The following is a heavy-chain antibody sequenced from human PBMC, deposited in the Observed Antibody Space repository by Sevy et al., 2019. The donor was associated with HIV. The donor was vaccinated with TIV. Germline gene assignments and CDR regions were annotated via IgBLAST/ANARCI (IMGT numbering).Heavy chain of an antibody. V-gene: IGHV1-58*01. CDR2: IVVGSGNT. D-gene: IGHD2-2*02. CDR3: AAGYCSSTSCYTDYYYGMDV. J-gene: IGHJ6*02. CDR1: GFTFTSSA. Sequence: ASVKVSCKASGFTFTSSAVQWVRQARGQCLEWIGWIVVGSGNTNYAQKFQERVTITRDMSTSTAYMELSSLRSEDTAVYYCAAGYCSSTSCYTDYYYGMDVWGQGTTVTVSS.